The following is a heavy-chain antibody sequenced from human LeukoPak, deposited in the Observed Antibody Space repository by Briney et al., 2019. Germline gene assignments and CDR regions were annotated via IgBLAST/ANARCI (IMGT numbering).Heavy chain of an antibody. V-gene: IGHV1-18*01. CDR1: GYTFTSYG. CDR2: ISAYNGNT. Sequence: ASVKVSCKASGYTFTSYGISWVRQAPGQGLEWMGWISAYNGNTNYAQKFQGRVTMTTDTSTNTAYMELRSLRSDDTAVYYCARGYGVAAAVINFDYWGQGTLVTVSS. CDR3: ARGYGVAAAVINFDY. J-gene: IGHJ4*02. D-gene: IGHD6-13*01.